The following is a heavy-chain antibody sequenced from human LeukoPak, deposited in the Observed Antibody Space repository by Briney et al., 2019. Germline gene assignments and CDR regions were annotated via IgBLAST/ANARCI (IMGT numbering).Heavy chain of an antibody. CDR3: ARQKNDYVWGSYRPTTYSFDY. J-gene: IGHJ4*02. Sequence: SETLSLTCTVSGGSISSSSYYWGWIRQPPGKGLEWIGSICYSGSTNYNPSLKSRVTISVDTSKNQFSLKLSSVTAADTAVYYCARQKNDYVWGSYRPTTYSFDYWGQGTLVTVSS. D-gene: IGHD3-16*02. V-gene: IGHV4-39*01. CDR1: GGSISSSSYY. CDR2: ICYSGST.